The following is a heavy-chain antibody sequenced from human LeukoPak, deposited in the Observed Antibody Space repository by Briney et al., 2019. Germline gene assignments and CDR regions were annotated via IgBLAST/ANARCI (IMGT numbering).Heavy chain of an antibody. CDR1: GNYW. CDR3: VSFYETY. D-gene: IGHD2-2*01. Sequence: QAGGSLRLSCAASGNYWMHWVRQAPGKGLVGVSHINSDGSWTSYADSVKGRFTISKDNAKNTVYLQMNNLRAEDTAVYYCVSFYETYWGRGTLVTVSS. J-gene: IGHJ4*02. V-gene: IGHV3-74*01. CDR2: INSDGSWT.